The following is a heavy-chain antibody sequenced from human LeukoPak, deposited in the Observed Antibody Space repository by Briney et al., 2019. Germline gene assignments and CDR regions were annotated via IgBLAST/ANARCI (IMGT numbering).Heavy chain of an antibody. CDR3: ARAGSHWHYVY. CDR2: IKQDGSER. V-gene: IGHV3-7*01. J-gene: IGHJ4*02. CDR1: GFTFSGFT. D-gene: IGHD3-10*01. Sequence: GGSLRLSCAASGFTFSGFTMSWVRQSPTKGLEWVANIKQDGSERYYVDSVKGRFTISRDNAKNSLSLQMNNLRVEDTAVYYCARAGSHWHYVYWGQGTVVTVSS.